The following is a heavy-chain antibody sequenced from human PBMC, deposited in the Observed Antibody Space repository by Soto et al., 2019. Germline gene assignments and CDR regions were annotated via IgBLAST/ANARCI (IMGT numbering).Heavy chain of an antibody. D-gene: IGHD3-22*01. Sequence: GESLKISGKGSGYSFTSYWIGWVRQMPGKGLEWMGIIYPGDSDTRYSPSFQGQVAISADKSISTAYLQWSSLKASDTAMYYCARPNYYDSSGYLYYFDYWGQGTLVTVSS. J-gene: IGHJ4*02. V-gene: IGHV5-51*01. CDR3: ARPNYYDSSGYLYYFDY. CDR2: IYPGDSDT. CDR1: GYSFTSYW.